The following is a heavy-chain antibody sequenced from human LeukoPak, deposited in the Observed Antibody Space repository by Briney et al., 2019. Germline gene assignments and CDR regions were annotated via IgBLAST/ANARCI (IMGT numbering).Heavy chain of an antibody. V-gene: IGHV3-21*01. Sequence: PGGSLRLSCVASGFIFSSYSMNWVRQAPGKGLEWVSSISSSGYIYYADSLKGRFTISRDNAKNSLYLQMNSLRAEDTAVYYCARGQSFDWLTHEYWGQGTLVTVSS. CDR2: ISSSGYI. CDR3: ARGQSFDWLTHEY. D-gene: IGHD3-9*01. CDR1: GFIFSSYS. J-gene: IGHJ4*02.